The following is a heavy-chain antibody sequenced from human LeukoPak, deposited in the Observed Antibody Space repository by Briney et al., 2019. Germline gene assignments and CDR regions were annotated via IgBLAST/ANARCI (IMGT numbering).Heavy chain of an antibody. CDR2: ISSNGGST. CDR1: GFTFSIYP. J-gene: IGHJ4*02. D-gene: IGHD3-22*01. CDR3: VESNSGYYYVFDY. Sequence: PGGSLRLSCSASGFTFSIYPMHWVRQAPGKGLEYVSAISSNGGSTYYADSVKGRFTISRDNSKNTLYLQMSSLRAEDTAVYYCVESNSGYYYVFDYWGQGTTVSVSS. V-gene: IGHV3-64D*09.